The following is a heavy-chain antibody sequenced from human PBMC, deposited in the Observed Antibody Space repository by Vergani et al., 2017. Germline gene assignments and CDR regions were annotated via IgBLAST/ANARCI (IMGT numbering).Heavy chain of an antibody. J-gene: IGHJ5*02. D-gene: IGHD4-17*01. CDR3: ARPVDGDYSFDP. CDR2: INSDGSST. CDR1: GFTFSSYW. V-gene: IGHV3-74*01. Sequence: EVQLVESGGGLVQPGGSLRLSCAASGFTFSSYWMHWVRQAPGKGLVWVSRINSDGSSTSYADSVKGRFPISRDNAKNTLYLQMNSLRAEDTAVYYCARPVDGDYSFDPWGQGTLVTVSS.